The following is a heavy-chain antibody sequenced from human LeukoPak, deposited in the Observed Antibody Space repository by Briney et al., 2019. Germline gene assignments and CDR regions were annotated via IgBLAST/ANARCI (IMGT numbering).Heavy chain of an antibody. CDR2: IYPGDSDT. CDR3: ARRLMGSSWYYFDY. D-gene: IGHD6-13*01. V-gene: IGHV5-51*01. J-gene: IGHJ4*02. CDR1: GYSFISYW. Sequence: GESLKISCKGYGYSFISYWIGWVRRTPEKGLEWMGIIYPGDSDTRNGPSFQGQVTISADKSISTAYLQWSSLKASDTAMYYCARRLMGSSWYYFDYWGQGTLVTVSS.